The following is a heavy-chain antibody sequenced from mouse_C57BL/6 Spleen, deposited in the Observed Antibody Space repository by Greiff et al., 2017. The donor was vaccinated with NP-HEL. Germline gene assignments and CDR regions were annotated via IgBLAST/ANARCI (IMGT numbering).Heavy chain of an antibody. CDR1: GYTFTNYW. Sequence: QVQLQQSGAELVRPGTSVKMSCKASGYTFTNYWIGWAKQRPGHGLEWIGDIYPGGGYTNYNEKFKGKATLTADKSSSTAYMQFSSLTSEDSAIYYCAREDDGYLDYWGQGTTLTVSS. D-gene: IGHD2-3*01. CDR2: IYPGGGYT. V-gene: IGHV1-63*01. J-gene: IGHJ2*01. CDR3: AREDDGYLDY.